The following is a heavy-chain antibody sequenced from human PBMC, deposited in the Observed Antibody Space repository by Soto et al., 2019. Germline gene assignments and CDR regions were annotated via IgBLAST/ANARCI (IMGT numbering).Heavy chain of an antibody. CDR1: GGSISSGDYY. D-gene: IGHD5-18*01. CDR2: IYYSGST. V-gene: IGHV4-30-4*01. CDR3: ARVMGHSGYSLD. J-gene: IGHJ4*02. Sequence: PSETLSLTCTVSGGSISSGDYYWSWIRQPPGKGLEWIGYIYYSGSTYYNPSLKSRVTISVDTSKNQFSLKLSSVTAADTAVYYCARVMGHSGYSLDWGQGTLVTVSS.